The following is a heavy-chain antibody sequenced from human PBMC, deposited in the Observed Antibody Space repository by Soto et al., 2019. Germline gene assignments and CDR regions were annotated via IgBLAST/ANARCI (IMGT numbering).Heavy chain of an antibody. V-gene: IGHV2-5*02. D-gene: IGHD1-1*01. CDR3: AHRQLYNGAWNDGTWDC. CDR1: GISLTSRPVG. J-gene: IGHJ4*02. CDR2: IYWEDDK. Sequence: QITLKESGPTLVKPTQTLTLTCTFSGISLTSRPVGVGWIRQPPGQDLECLALIYWEDDKRYNPTLKTRVTISMDTTQIPVLLTMTNIDAVDTATYYCAHRQLYNGAWNDGTWDCWGQGALVTVSS.